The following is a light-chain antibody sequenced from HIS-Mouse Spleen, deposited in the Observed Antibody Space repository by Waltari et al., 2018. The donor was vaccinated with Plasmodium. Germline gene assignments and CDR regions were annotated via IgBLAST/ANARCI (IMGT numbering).Light chain of an antibody. Sequence: EIVMTQSPATLSVSPGERATLSRRASQSVSSNLAWYQQKPGQAPRLLIHGASTRATGIPARFSGSGSGTEFTLTISSLQSEDFAVYYCQQYNNWSFTFGPGTKVDIK. CDR3: QQYNNWSFT. CDR1: QSVSSN. CDR2: GAS. J-gene: IGKJ3*01. V-gene: IGKV3-15*01.